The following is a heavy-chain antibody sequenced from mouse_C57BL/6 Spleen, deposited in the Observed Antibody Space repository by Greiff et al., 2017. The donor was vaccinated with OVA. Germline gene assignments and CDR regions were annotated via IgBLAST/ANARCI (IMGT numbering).Heavy chain of an antibody. D-gene: IGHD4-1*01. V-gene: IGHV5-4*01. CDR3: ARALTGTLRFYFDY. CDR1: GFTFSSYA. CDR2: ISDGGSYT. J-gene: IGHJ2*01. Sequence: EVQWVESGGGLVKPGGSLKLSCAASGFTFSSYAMSWVRQTPEKRLEWVATISDGGSYTYYPDNVKGRFTISRDNAKNNLYLQMSHLKSEDTAMYYCARALTGTLRFYFDYWGQGTTLTVSS.